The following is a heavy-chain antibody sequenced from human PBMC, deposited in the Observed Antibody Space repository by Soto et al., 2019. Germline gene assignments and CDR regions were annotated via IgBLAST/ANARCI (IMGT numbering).Heavy chain of an antibody. CDR2: ISAYNGNT. Sequence: ASVTVSCKASGYTFTSYGISWVRHAPGQGLEWMGWISAYNGNTNYAQKLQGRVTMTTDTSTSTAYMELRSLRSDDTAVYYCARDPGIAARPSAFDIWGQGTMVTVSS. V-gene: IGHV1-18*01. J-gene: IGHJ3*02. CDR1: GYTFTSYG. CDR3: ARDPGIAARPSAFDI. D-gene: IGHD6-6*01.